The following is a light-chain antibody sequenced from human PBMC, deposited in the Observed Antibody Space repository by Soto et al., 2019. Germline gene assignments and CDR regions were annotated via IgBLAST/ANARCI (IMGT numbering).Light chain of an antibody. CDR2: EVS. CDR1: SSDVGGYNY. Sequence: QSALTQPASVSGSPGQSITISCTGTSSDVGGYNYVSWYQQHPGKAPKLMIYEVSNRPSGVSKRFSGSKSGNTASLTISGLQAEDEADYYCSSYTSSSPGVFGGGTQLTVL. CDR3: SSYTSSSPGV. J-gene: IGLJ3*02. V-gene: IGLV2-14*01.